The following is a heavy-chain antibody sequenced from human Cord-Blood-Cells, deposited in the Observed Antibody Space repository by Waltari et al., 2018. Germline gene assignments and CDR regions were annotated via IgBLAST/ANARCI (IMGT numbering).Heavy chain of an antibody. CDR3: ARARGDYGDYYYYGMDV. D-gene: IGHD4-17*01. Sequence: QVQLVQSGAEVKKPGSSVKVSCKASGGTFSSYAISWVRQAPGQGLEWMGGIIPIFGTANYAQKFQGRVTITADKATSTAYMELSSLRSEDTAVYYCARARGDYGDYYYYGMDVWGQGTTVTVSS. J-gene: IGHJ6*02. CDR1: GGTFSSYA. V-gene: IGHV1-69*06. CDR2: IIPIFGTA.